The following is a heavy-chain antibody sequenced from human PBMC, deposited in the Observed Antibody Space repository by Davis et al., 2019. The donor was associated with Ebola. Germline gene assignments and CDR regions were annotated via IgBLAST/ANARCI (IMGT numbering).Heavy chain of an antibody. CDR1: GGSFSGYY. J-gene: IGHJ4*02. D-gene: IGHD3-3*01. V-gene: IGHV4-34*01. CDR3: AREGFWSGYRSCFDY. CDR2: INHSGST. Sequence: SETLSLTCAVYGGSFSGYYWSWIRQPPGKGLEWIGEINHSGSTNYNPSLKSRVTISVDTSKNQFSLKLSSVTAADTAVYYCAREGFWSGYRSCFDYWGQGNLVTVSS.